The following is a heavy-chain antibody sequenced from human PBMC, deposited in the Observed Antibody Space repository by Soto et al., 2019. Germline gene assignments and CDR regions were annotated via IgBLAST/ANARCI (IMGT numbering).Heavy chain of an antibody. V-gene: IGHV3-23*01. CDR3: EKDMTSGWFNGNYYGLDV. CDR2: ISGSGGST. D-gene: IGHD6-19*01. CDR1: GFTFSSYA. J-gene: IGHJ6*02. Sequence: PGVSLRLSCAASGFTFSSYAMSWVRQAPGKGLEWVSAISGSGGSTYYADSVKGRFTISRDNSKNTLYLQMNSLRAEDTAVYYCEKDMTSGWFNGNYYGLDVWAHGTTVTVS.